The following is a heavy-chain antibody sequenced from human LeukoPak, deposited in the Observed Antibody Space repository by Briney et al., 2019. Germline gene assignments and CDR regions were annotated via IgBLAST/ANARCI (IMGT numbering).Heavy chain of an antibody. CDR1: GGSFSGYY. Sequence: SETLSLTCAVYGGSFSGYYWSWIRQPPGKGLEWIGEINHSGSTNYNPSLKSRVTISVDTSKNQFSLKLSSVTAADTAVYYCARGQGYQLLFGVSALSWWFDPWGQGTLVTVSS. J-gene: IGHJ5*02. CDR2: INHSGST. D-gene: IGHD2-2*01. V-gene: IGHV4-34*01. CDR3: ARGQGYQLLFGVSALSWWFDP.